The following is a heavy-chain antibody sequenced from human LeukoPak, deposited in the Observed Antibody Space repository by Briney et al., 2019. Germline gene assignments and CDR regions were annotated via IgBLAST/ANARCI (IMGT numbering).Heavy chain of an antibody. CDR2: ISAYNGNT. CDR3: ARVDSETYTSVDY. J-gene: IGHJ4*02. Sequence: VASVKVSCKASGYTFTSYGISWVRQAPGQGLEWMGWISAYNGNTNYAQKLQGRVTMTTDTSTSTAYMELSRLRSDDTAVYYCARVDSETYTSVDYWGQGTLVSVSS. CDR1: GYTFTSYG. D-gene: IGHD1-26*01. V-gene: IGHV1-18*01.